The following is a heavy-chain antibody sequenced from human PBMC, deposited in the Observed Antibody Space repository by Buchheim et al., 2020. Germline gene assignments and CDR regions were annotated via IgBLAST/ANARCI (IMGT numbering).Heavy chain of an antibody. V-gene: IGHV3-23*01. CDR3: AKTGNYDSSGYYGRIDY. CDR2: ISGSGGST. CDR1: GFTFSSYA. D-gene: IGHD3-22*01. Sequence: EVQLLESGGGLVQPGGSLRLSCAASGFTFSSYAMSWVRQAPGKGLEWVSAISGSGGSTYYADSVKGRFTISSDNSKNTMYLQMNSLRAEDTAVYYCAKTGNYDSSGYYGRIDYWGQGTL. J-gene: IGHJ4*02.